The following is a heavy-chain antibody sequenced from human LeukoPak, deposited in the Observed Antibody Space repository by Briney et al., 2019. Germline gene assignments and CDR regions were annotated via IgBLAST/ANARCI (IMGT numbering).Heavy chain of an antibody. V-gene: IGHV3-48*02. D-gene: IGHD5-12*01. Sequence: GGSLRLSCAASGFSFSSYSMNWVRQAPGKGLEWISYISSSSTIYYADSVKGRFTISRDNAKNSLYLHMNSLRDEDTAVYYRARDLLGISGSEINWFDPWGQGTLVTVSS. CDR2: ISSSSTI. J-gene: IGHJ5*02. CDR3: ARDLLGISGSEINWFDP. CDR1: GFSFSSYS.